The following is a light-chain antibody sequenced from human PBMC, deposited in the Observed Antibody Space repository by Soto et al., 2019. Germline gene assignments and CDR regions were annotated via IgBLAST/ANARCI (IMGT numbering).Light chain of an antibody. CDR1: SSDIASYKF. V-gene: IGLV2-14*01. CDR2: EVN. Sequence: QSALTQPASVSGSPGQSITISCTGTSSDIASYKFVSWFQHHPGKAPKLLIYEVNNRPSGISNRFSGSKSGNTASLTISGLQPEDEADYYCQSYDSNTVIFGGGTKLTVL. CDR3: QSYDSNTVI. J-gene: IGLJ2*01.